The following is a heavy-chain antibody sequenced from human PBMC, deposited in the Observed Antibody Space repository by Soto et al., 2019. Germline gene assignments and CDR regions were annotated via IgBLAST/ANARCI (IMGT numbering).Heavy chain of an antibody. Sequence: GGSLRLSCASSGFTFSDYYMSWIRQAPGKGLEWVSYISSSGSTIYYADSVKGRFTISRDNAKNSLYLQMNSLRSEDTAVYYCAESTSAAYYFDIWGQGIMVTVSS. CDR2: ISSSGSTI. V-gene: IGHV3-11*01. D-gene: IGHD2-2*01. CDR1: GFTFSDYY. CDR3: AESTSAAYYFDI. J-gene: IGHJ3*02.